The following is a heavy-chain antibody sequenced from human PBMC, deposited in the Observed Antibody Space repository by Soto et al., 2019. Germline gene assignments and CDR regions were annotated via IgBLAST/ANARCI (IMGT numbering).Heavy chain of an antibody. CDR3: ARGNYYDSSGYFFYGMDV. CDR1: RGSISSYY. J-gene: IGHJ6*02. D-gene: IGHD3-22*01. Sequence: TLSLTCTVSRGSISSYYWSWIRQPPGRGLEWIGYIYYSGSTKYNPSLRSRVTISVDTSKNQFSLILTSVTAADTAVYYCARGNYYDSSGYFFYGMDVWGQGTTVTVS. CDR2: IYYSGST. V-gene: IGHV4-59*01.